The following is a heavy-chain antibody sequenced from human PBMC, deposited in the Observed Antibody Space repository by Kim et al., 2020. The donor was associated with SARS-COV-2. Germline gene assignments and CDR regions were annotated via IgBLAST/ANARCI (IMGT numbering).Heavy chain of an antibody. CDR3: AKDRLQLWLLRY. V-gene: IGHV3-23*01. D-gene: IGHD5-18*01. J-gene: IGHJ4*02. Sequence: YYADSVKGRFTISRDNSKNTLYLQMNSLRAEDTAVYYCAKDRLQLWLLRYWGQGTLVTVSS.